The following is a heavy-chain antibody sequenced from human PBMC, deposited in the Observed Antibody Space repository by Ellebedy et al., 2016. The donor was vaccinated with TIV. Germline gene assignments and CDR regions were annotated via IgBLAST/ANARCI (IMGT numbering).Heavy chain of an antibody. CDR1: GYSFTSYW. CDR3: ARPEGDGYSPFDY. V-gene: IGHV5-51*01. D-gene: IGHD5-24*01. Sequence: ASVKVSCKGSGYSFTSYWIGWVRQMTGKGLEWMGIIYPGDSDTRYSPSFQGQVTISADKSISTAYLQWSSLKASDTAMYYCARPEGDGYSPFDYWGQGTLVTVSS. J-gene: IGHJ4*02. CDR2: IYPGDSDT.